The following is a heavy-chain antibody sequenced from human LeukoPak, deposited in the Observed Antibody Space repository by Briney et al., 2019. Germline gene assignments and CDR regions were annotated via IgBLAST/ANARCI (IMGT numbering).Heavy chain of an antibody. V-gene: IGHV3-30*02. J-gene: IGHJ4*02. Sequence: SGGSLRLSCAASGFTFSRHAMHWVRQAPGKGLEWVASIRYDGSNEYYADSVKGRFTISRDDSKNTLSLLMNSLVTEDTALYYCAKSHYYDSSGYDYWGQGTLVTVSS. CDR1: GFTFSRHA. D-gene: IGHD3-22*01. CDR2: IRYDGSNE. CDR3: AKSHYYDSSGYDY.